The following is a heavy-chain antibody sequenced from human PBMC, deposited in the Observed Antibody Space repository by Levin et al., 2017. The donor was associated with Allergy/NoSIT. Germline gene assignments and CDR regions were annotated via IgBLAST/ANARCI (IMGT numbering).Heavy chain of an antibody. CDR3: ARDRGGLRFLEWLFSFDY. D-gene: IGHD3-3*01. J-gene: IGHJ4*02. CDR1: GYTFTSYA. Sequence: ASVKVSCKASGYTFTSYAMHWVRQAPGQRLEWMGWINAGNGNTKYSQKFQGRVTITRDTSASTAYMELSSLRSEDTAVYYCARDRGGLRFLEWLFSFDYWGQGTLVTVSS. CDR2: INAGNGNT. V-gene: IGHV1-3*01.